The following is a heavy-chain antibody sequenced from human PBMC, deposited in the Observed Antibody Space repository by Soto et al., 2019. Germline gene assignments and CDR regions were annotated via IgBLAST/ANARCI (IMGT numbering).Heavy chain of an antibody. CDR2: FYSGGST. D-gene: IGHD3-3*01. J-gene: IGHJ4*02. V-gene: IGHV3-53*04. CDR1: GFTVSSNY. Sequence: EVQLVESGGGLVQPGGSLRLSCAASGFTVSSNYMSWVRQAPGKGLEWVSVFYSGGSTYYADSVKGRFTISRHNSKNTLYLQMNSLRAEDTAVYYCARAPYYDFWSGPAGYFDYWGQGTLVTVSS. CDR3: ARAPYYDFWSGPAGYFDY.